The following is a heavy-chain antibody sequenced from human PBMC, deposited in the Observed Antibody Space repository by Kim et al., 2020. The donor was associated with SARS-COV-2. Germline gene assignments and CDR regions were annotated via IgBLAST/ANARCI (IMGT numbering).Heavy chain of an antibody. CDR1: GFTFTSSA. J-gene: IGHJ6*02. CDR3: AADPFSTIVVGHYGMDV. CDR2: IVVGSGNT. V-gene: IGHV1-58*01. Sequence: SVKVSCKASGFTFTSSAVQWVRQARGQRLEWIGWIVVGSGNTNYAQKFQERVTITRDMSTSTAYMELSSLRSEDTAVYYCAADPFSTIVVGHYGMDVWGQGTTVTVSS. D-gene: IGHD3-22*01.